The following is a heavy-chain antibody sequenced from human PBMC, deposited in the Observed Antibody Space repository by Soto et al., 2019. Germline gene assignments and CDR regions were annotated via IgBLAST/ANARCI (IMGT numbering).Heavy chain of an antibody. V-gene: IGHV3-30*18. D-gene: IGHD6-13*01. J-gene: IGHJ5*02. Sequence: QVQLVESGGGVVQPGRSLRLSCAASGFTFSSYGMHWVRQAPGKGLEWVAVISYDGSNKYYADSVKGRFTISRDNSKNXLYLQMNSLRAEDTAVYYCAKDLRSSSWSSNWFDPWGQGTLVTVSS. CDR1: GFTFSSYG. CDR3: AKDLRSSSWSSNWFDP. CDR2: ISYDGSNK.